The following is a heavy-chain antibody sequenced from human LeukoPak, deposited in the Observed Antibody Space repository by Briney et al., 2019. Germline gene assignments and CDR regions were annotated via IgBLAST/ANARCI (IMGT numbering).Heavy chain of an antibody. V-gene: IGHV3-23*01. Sequence: SVRGRFTISRDNSKNTLYLQMNSLRVDDTATYYCATISGSFEYLDYWGQGTLVTASS. D-gene: IGHD1-26*01. J-gene: IGHJ4*02. CDR3: ATISGSFEYLDY.